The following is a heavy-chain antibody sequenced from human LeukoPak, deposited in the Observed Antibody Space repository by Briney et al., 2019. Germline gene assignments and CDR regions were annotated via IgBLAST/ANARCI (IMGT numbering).Heavy chain of an antibody. D-gene: IGHD2-2*02. Sequence: ASVKVSCKASGYTFTSYGISWVRQAPGHGLEWMGWIRAYNGNTNYAQKLQGRVTTTTDTSTSTAYMELRSLRSDDTAVYYCARVAAIPRNWFDPWGQGTLVTVSS. CDR1: GYTFTSYG. CDR2: IRAYNGNT. CDR3: ARVAAIPRNWFDP. V-gene: IGHV1-18*01. J-gene: IGHJ5*02.